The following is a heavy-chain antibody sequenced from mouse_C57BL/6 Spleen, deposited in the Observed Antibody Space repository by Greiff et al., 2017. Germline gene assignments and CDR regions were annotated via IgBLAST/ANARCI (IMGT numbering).Heavy chain of an antibody. D-gene: IGHD1-1*01. Sequence: VQLQQPGAELVKPGASVKLSCKASGYTFTSYWMHWVKQRPGRGLEWIGRIDPNSGGTKYNEKFKSKATLTVDKPSSTAYMQLSSLTSEDSAVYYCAREGDYYGSSPAWFAYWGQGTLVTVSA. CDR3: AREGDYYGSSPAWFAY. J-gene: IGHJ3*01. V-gene: IGHV1-72*01. CDR1: GYTFTSYW. CDR2: IDPNSGGT.